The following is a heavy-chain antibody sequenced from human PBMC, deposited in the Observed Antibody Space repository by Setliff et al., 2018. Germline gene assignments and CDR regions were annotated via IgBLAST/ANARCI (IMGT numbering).Heavy chain of an antibody. CDR3: AREVVGAPSAFDI. J-gene: IGHJ3*02. CDR1: GFTFSDYY. CDR2: ISRGGNTI. V-gene: IGHV3-11*04. Sequence: LRLSCAASGFTFSDYYMTWIRRAPGKGLEWVSYISRGGNTIYYADSVKGRFTISRDNARDSLFLQMNTLRAEDTAVYYCAREVVGAPSAFDIWGQGTMVT. D-gene: IGHD1-26*01.